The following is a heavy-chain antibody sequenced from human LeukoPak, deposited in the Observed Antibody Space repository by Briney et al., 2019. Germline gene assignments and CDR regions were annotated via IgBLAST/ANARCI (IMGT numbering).Heavy chain of an antibody. V-gene: IGHV1-69*06. D-gene: IGHD6-13*01. CDR3: ATDSSSWEYDAFDI. CDR1: GGTFSSYA. J-gene: IGHJ3*02. CDR2: IIPIFGTA. Sequence: GASVKVSCKASGGTFSSYAISWVRQAPGQGLEWMGGIIPIFGTANYAQKFQGRVTITADKSTSTAYMELGSLRSEDTAVYYCATDSSSWEYDAFDIWGQGTMVTVSS.